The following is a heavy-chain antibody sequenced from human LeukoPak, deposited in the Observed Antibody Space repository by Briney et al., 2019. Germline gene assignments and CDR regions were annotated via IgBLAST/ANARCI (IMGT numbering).Heavy chain of an antibody. CDR1: GGSISSYY. CDR2: IHYSGST. J-gene: IGHJ4*02. CDR3: ARRSVPYYFDY. Sequence: SETLSLTCTVSGGSISSYYWSWIRQPPGKGLEWIGYIHYSGSTNYNPSLKSRVTMSVDMSKNQFSLKLSSVTAADTAVYYCARRSVPYYFDYWGQGTLVTVSS. D-gene: IGHD4-17*01. V-gene: IGHV4-59*01.